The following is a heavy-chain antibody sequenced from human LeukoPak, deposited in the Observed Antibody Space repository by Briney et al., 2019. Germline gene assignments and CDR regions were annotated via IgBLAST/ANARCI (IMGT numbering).Heavy chain of an antibody. V-gene: IGHV3-7*03. D-gene: IGHD5-12*01. Sequence: GGSLRPSCTASGFTFSRSWMSWLRQVPGKGLEWVANIKQDGSEKYYVDAVKGRFTISRDNAKNALYLQLSSLRVEDTAIYYCAKDGDGYDLWGQGTLVTVSS. CDR1: GFTFSRSW. J-gene: IGHJ4*02. CDR2: IKQDGSEK. CDR3: AKDGDGYDL.